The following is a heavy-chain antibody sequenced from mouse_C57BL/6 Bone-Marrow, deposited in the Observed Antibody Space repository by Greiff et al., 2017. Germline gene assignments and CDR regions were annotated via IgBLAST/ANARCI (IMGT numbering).Heavy chain of an antibody. V-gene: IGHV1-55*01. Sequence: QVQLQQPGAELVKPGASVKMSCKASGYTFTSYWITWVKQRPGQGLEWIGDIYPGSGSTNYNEKFKSKATLTVDTSSSTAYMQLSSLTSEDSAVYYCARDGYYSAWFAYWGQGTLVTVSA. J-gene: IGHJ3*01. CDR1: GYTFTSYW. D-gene: IGHD2-3*01. CDR3: ARDGYYSAWFAY. CDR2: IYPGSGST.